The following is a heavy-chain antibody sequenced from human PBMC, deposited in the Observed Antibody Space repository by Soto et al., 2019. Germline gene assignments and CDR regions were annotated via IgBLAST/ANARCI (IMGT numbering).Heavy chain of an antibody. V-gene: IGHV3-7*05. CDR2: INNDGSEK. J-gene: IGHJ4*02. Sequence: EVQLVGSGGGLVQPGGSLRLSCAASGFTFSNHFMSWVRQAPGRGLEWVANINNDGSEKYYVDSVKDRFTISRDNAKNSFYLQMTSLRPEDTAVYYCATSLTWLPDYWGQGTLVTVSS. D-gene: IGHD3-9*01. CDR3: ATSLTWLPDY. CDR1: GFTFSNHF.